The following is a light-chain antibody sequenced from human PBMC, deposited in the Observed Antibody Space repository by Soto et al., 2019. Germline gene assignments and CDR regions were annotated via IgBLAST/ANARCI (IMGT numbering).Light chain of an antibody. V-gene: IGKV3-20*01. CDR1: QSVSSSY. J-gene: IGKJ1*01. Sequence: EIVLTQSPGTLSLSPGERATLSCRASQSVSSSYLAWYQQKPGQAPRLLIYGASTRATGIPARFSGSGSGTEFTLTINSLQPDDFATYYCQQYSVYWTFGQGTKVDIK. CDR2: GAS. CDR3: QQYSVYWT.